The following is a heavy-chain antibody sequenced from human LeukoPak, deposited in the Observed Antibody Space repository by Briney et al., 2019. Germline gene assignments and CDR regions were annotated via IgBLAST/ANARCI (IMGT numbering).Heavy chain of an antibody. CDR2: ISGSGTTI. CDR1: GFSFGTYS. CDR3: AREPTTNCFDS. J-gene: IGHJ5*01. D-gene: IGHD1-1*01. Sequence: PGGSLRLSCAASGFSFGTYSMNWVRLTPGKGLEWVSYISGSGTTIYYADSVRGRFTISRDNAKNSLFLQMNSLRDEDTAVYYRAREPTTNCFDSWGQGTLVTVSS. V-gene: IGHV3-48*02.